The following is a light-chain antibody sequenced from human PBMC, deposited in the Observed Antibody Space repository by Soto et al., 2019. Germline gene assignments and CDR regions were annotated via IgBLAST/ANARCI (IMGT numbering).Light chain of an antibody. J-gene: IGLJ1*01. V-gene: IGLV2-14*03. Sequence: QSALTQPASVSGSPGQSITISCTGTGSDVGGYNYVSWHQQYPGKAPKLVIYDVTNRPSGVSNRFAVSKSGNTASLTISGLQAEEEADYYCSSYTRGRTYVFGTGTKLTVL. CDR3: SSYTRGRTYV. CDR1: GSDVGGYNY. CDR2: DVT.